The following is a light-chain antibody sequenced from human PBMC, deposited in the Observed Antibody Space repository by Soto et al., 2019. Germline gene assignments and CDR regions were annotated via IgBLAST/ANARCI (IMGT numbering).Light chain of an antibody. Sequence: DIQMTQSPSTLSASVGDRVTIACRASQTINNWLAWYQQKPGKAPKLLIYHVSTLESGVPSRFSGSGSGTEFTLTIRSLQPDDFATYYCQQYNSFSTFGQGTKVEIK. CDR2: HVS. J-gene: IGKJ1*01. CDR3: QQYNSFST. CDR1: QTINNW. V-gene: IGKV1-5*01.